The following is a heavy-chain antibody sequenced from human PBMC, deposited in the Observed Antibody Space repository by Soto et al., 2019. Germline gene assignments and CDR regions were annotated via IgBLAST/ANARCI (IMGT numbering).Heavy chain of an antibody. CDR1: GYTFTSYA. V-gene: IGHV1-3*01. J-gene: IGHJ4*02. CDR2: INAGNGST. D-gene: IGHD2-15*01. CDR3: ARVGYCSGGSCYPPPFDY. Sequence: EASVKVSCKASGYTFTSYAMHWVRQAPGQRLEWMGWINAGNGSTKYSQKFQGRVTITRDTSASTAYMELSSLRSEDTAVYYCARVGYCSGGSCYPPPFDYWGQGTLVTVSS.